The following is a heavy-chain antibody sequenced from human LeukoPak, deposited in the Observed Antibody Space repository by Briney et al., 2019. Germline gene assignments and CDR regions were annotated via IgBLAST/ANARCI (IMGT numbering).Heavy chain of an antibody. J-gene: IGHJ4*02. D-gene: IGHD1-1*01. CDR3: ARGTMDFDY. CDR1: GGSLSSGGYY. V-gene: IGHV4-30-2*01. Sequence: SETLSLTCTVSGGSLSSGGYYWSWIRQPPGKGLEWIGYIYHSGSTYYNPSLKSRVTISVDRSKNQFSLKLSSVTAADTAVYYCARGTMDFDYWGQGTLVTVSS. CDR2: IYHSGST.